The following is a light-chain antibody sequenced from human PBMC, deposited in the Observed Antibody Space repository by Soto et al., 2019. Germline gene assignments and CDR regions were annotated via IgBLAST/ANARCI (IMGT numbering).Light chain of an antibody. CDR3: VLYMGTGIWV. V-gene: IGLV8-61*01. CDR1: SGSVSTDYY. J-gene: IGLJ3*02. CDR2: STN. Sequence: QTVVTQEPSFSVSPGGTVTLTCGLSSGSVSTDYYPSWYQQTPGQTPRTLIYSTNTRPSGVADRFSGSIVGNKAALTITGAQADDECDYYCVLYMGTGIWVFGGGTKLTVL.